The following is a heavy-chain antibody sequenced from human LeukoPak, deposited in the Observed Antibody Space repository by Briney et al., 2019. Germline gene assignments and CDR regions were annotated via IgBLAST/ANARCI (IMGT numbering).Heavy chain of an antibody. CDR3: ATPNHIVVVTASDDAFDI. D-gene: IGHD2-21*02. CDR2: TIPIFGTA. Sequence: ASVKVSCKASGYTFTSYYMHWVRQAPGQGLEWMGRTIPIFGTANYAQKFQGRVTITTDESTSTAYMELSSLRSEDTAVYYCATPNHIVVVTASDDAFDIWGQGTMVTVSS. J-gene: IGHJ3*02. V-gene: IGHV1-69*05. CDR1: GYTFTSYY.